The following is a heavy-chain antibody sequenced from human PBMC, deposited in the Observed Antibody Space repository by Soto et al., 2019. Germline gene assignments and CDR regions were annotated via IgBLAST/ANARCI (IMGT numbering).Heavy chain of an antibody. CDR3: ATHGLGVSSPPYFDN. J-gene: IGHJ4*02. CDR1: GGTFSGYV. Sequence: QLVQSGSEVKKPGSSVKVSCQASGGTFSGYVVTWVRQAPGPGLEWMAEFVPLFGTTNYAQRFSGRITITAEESTSTAYMELRTLTSDDTAVYYCATHGLGVSSPPYFDNWGQGTLVTVSS. CDR2: FVPLFGTT. V-gene: IGHV1-69*01. D-gene: IGHD3-16*01.